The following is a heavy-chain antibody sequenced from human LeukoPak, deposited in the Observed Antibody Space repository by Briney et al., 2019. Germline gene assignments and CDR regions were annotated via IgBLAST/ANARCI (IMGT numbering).Heavy chain of an antibody. J-gene: IGHJ4*02. CDR1: GFTFGRYW. CDR2: INSDGSST. Sequence: GGSLRLSCAASGFTFGRYWMHWVRQAPEKGLMWVSRINSDGSSTNYVDAVKGRFTISRDNAKNTLYLQMNSLRAEDTAVYYCARGXXXXXXXDYWGQGXLXTVSS. CDR3: ARGXXXXXXXDY. V-gene: IGHV3-74*01.